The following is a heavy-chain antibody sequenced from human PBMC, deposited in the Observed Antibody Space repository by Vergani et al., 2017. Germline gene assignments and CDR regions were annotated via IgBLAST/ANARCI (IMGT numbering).Heavy chain of an antibody. D-gene: IGHD4-17*01. CDR1: GFTFSSYS. CDR2: ISSSSSYI. Sequence: EVQLVESGGGLVKPGGSLRLSCAASGFTFSSYSMNWVRQAPGKGLEWVSSISSSSSYIYYADSVKGRFTISRDNAKNSLYLQMNSLRAEDTAVYYCARAIGAYGDYRYWYFDLWGRGTLVTVSS. V-gene: IGHV3-21*01. CDR3: ARAIGAYGDYRYWYFDL. J-gene: IGHJ2*01.